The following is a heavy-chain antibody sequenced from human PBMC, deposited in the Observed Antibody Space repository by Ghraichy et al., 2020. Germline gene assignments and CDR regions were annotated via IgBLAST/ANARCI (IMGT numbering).Heavy chain of an antibody. D-gene: IGHD3-9*01. Sequence: ASVKVSCKASGYTFTDYYIHWVRQAPGQGLEWMGWIDPRGGGTDYAQKFQGWVTMTRDTSIRTTYMELTRVMSDDTAVYYCARDVGDIFKGWGPWFDAWGQGTLVTVSS. CDR3: ARDVGDIFKGWGPWFDA. J-gene: IGHJ5*02. V-gene: IGHV1-2*04. CDR2: IDPRGGGT. CDR1: GYTFTDYY.